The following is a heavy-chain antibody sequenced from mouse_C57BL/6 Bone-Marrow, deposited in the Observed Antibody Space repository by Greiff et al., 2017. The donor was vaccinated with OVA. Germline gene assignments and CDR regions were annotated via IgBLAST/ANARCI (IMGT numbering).Heavy chain of an antibody. D-gene: IGHD2-1*01. CDR2: ISNLAYSI. J-gene: IGHJ4*01. Sequence: EVMLVESGGGLVQPGGSLKLSCAASGFTFSDYGMAWVRQAPRQGPGWVAFISNLAYSIYYADTVTGRFTISRENAKNTLYLEMSSLRSEDTAMYYCARRNSYAMDYWGQGTSVTVSA. CDR3: ARRNSYAMDY. V-gene: IGHV5-15*01. CDR1: GFTFSDYG.